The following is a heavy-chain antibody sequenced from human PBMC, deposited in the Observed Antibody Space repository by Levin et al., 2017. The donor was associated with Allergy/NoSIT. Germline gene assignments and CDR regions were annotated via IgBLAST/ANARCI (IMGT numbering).Heavy chain of an antibody. V-gene: IGHV2-5*02. CDR3: AHTLLWRGRQASGAFDI. CDR1: GFSLSTSGVG. J-gene: IGHJ3*02. Sequence: GSGPTLVKPTQTLTLTCTFSGFSLSTSGVGVGWIRQPPGKALEWLALIYWDDDKRYSPSLKSRLTITKDTSKNQVVLTMTNMDPVDTATYYCAHTLLWRGRQASGAFDIWGQGTMVTVSS. D-gene: IGHD1-14*01. CDR2: IYWDDDK.